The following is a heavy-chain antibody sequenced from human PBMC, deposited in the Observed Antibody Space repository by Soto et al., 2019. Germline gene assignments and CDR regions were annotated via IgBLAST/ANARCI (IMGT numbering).Heavy chain of an antibody. D-gene: IGHD3-10*01. Sequence: QVQLVQSGAEVKKPGASVKVSCKASGYSFTTYGISWVRQAPGQGLEWMGWISDYNGNTNYEKKFQGRVTMTTDTSTRTAYMELKSLRSADTAVYYCAREGYYSGSGSYSPPRYYGMDVWGQGTTVTVS. V-gene: IGHV1-18*01. CDR3: AREGYYSGSGSYSPPRYYGMDV. CDR2: ISDYNGNT. CDR1: GYSFTTYG. J-gene: IGHJ6*02.